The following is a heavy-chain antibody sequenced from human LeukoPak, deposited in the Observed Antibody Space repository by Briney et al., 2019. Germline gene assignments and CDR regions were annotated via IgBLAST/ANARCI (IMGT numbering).Heavy chain of an antibody. CDR3: VRSYNYGPLL. Sequence: PSETLSLTCAVYSGSLSNYYWSWIRQSPDKGLVWIGEINHNGGTNSNPSLKSRVTISVDTSKNQVSLKLGSVTAADTAVYYCVRSYNYGPLLWGQGTTVTVSS. V-gene: IGHV4-34*01. CDR1: SGSLSNYY. CDR2: INHNGGT. J-gene: IGHJ6*02. D-gene: IGHD5-18*01.